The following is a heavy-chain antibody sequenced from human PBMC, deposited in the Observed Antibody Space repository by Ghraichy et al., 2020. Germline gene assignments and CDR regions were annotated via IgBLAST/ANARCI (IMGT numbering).Heavy chain of an antibody. CDR3: ATVPLGRITNFGVIKRFGLNV. J-gene: IGHJ6*02. CDR1: GFPLTDLS. Sequence: ASVKVSCKVSGFPLTDLSMTWVRQPPGEGLEFMGGFDPEDGQTIYTQKFQGRVTVTEDSSTNTAYMELSSLRSEDTAVYYCATVPLGRITNFGVIKRFGLNVWGQGTTVIVS. D-gene: IGHD3-3*01. V-gene: IGHV1-24*01. CDR2: FDPEDGQT.